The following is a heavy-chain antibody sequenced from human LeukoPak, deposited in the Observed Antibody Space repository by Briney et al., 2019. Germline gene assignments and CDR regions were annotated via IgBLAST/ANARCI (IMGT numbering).Heavy chain of an antibody. J-gene: IGHJ4*02. Sequence: GGSLRLSCAASGFTFSTYWMSWVRQAPGKGLEWVANIKQDGSEKYYVDSVKGRFTIFRDNAKNSLYLQMNSLRAEDTAMYYCARDSAGNDYWGQGTLVTVSS. CDR1: GFTFSTYW. D-gene: IGHD6-13*01. V-gene: IGHV3-7*01. CDR2: IKQDGSEK. CDR3: ARDSAGNDY.